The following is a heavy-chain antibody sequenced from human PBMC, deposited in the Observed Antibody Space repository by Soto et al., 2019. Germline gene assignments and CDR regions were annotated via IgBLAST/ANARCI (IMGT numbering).Heavy chain of an antibody. V-gene: IGHV3-7*04. CDR3: ARPHDHYDNRGFDY. Sequence: GGSLRLSCAASGFTSSSYWMSWVRQAPGKGLEWVANIKQDGSERNYVDSVKGRFSISRDNAKNSLYLQMNSLRAEDTAVYYCARPHDHYDNRGFDYWGQGTLVTVSS. CDR1: GFTSSSYW. J-gene: IGHJ4*02. CDR2: IKQDGSER. D-gene: IGHD3-22*01.